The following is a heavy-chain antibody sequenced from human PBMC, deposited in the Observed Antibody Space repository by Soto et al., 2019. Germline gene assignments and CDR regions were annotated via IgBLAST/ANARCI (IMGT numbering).Heavy chain of an antibody. D-gene: IGHD6-13*01. CDR2: ISSSSSYI. CDR1: GFTFSSYS. CDR3: ARESTRYSSSWSFRGKFDP. V-gene: IGHV3-21*04. Sequence: GGSLRLSCAASGFTFSSYSMNWVRQAPGKGLEWVSSISSSSSYIYYADSVKGRFTISRDNAKNSLYLQMNSLRAEDTAVYYCARESTRYSSSWSFRGKFDPWGQGTLVTVSS. J-gene: IGHJ5*02.